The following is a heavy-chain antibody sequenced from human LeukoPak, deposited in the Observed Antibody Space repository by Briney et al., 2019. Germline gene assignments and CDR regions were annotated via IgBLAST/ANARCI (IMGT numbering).Heavy chain of an antibody. Sequence: GGSLRLSCAAPGFTVSSNYMSWVRQAPGKGLEWVSVIYSGGSTYYADSVKGRFTISRDNSKNTLYLQMNSLRAEDTAVYYCANKAYGSGSYYTDYWGQGTLVTVSS. CDR3: ANKAYGSGSYYTDY. V-gene: IGHV3-66*01. CDR2: IYSGGST. J-gene: IGHJ4*02. D-gene: IGHD3-10*01. CDR1: GFTVSSNY.